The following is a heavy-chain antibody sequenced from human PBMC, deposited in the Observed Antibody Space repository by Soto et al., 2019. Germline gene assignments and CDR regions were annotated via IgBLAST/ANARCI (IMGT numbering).Heavy chain of an antibody. CDR3: ARDRGRAAAGEFHYYGMDV. J-gene: IGHJ6*02. D-gene: IGHD6-13*01. CDR2: INPSGGST. V-gene: IGHV1-46*01. CDR1: GYTFTGYY. Sequence: ASVKVSCKASGYTFTGYYMHWVRQAPGQGLEWMGVINPSGGSTDYAKKSQGRVTVTRDASTSTVYMELSSLRTEDSAVYYCARDRGRAAAGEFHYYGMDVWGQGTTVTVSS.